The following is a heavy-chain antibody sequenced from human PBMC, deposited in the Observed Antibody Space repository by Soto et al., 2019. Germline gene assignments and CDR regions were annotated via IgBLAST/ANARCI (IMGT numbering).Heavy chain of an antibody. Sequence: QVQLVQSGAEVKKPGASVKVSCKASGYTFTNYAMHWVRQAPGQRLEWMGWINAGNGNTKYSQKFQGRVTITRDTSASTADMELSRLRSEDTAVYYCARGGSLYWYFDLWGRGTLVTVSS. CDR2: INAGNGNT. V-gene: IGHV1-3*01. J-gene: IGHJ2*01. D-gene: IGHD1-26*01. CDR3: ARGGSLYWYFDL. CDR1: GYTFTNYA.